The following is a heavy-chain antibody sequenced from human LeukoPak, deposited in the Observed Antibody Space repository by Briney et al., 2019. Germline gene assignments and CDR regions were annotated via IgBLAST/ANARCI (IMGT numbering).Heavy chain of an antibody. D-gene: IGHD6-19*01. CDR1: GFTFSSYS. V-gene: IGHV3-21*01. Sequence: GGSLRLSCAASGFTFSSYSMNWVRQAPGKGLEWVSSISSSSSYIYYADSVKGRFTISRDNAKNSLYLQMNSLRAEDTAVCYCARSQWLATPDYVDYWGQGTLVTVS. CDR3: ARSQWLATPDYVDY. CDR2: ISSSSSYI. J-gene: IGHJ4*02.